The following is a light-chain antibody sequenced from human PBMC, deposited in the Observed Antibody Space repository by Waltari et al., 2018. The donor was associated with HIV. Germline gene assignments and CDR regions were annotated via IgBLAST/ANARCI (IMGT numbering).Light chain of an antibody. Sequence: QSALTQLRSVSGSPGQSVTISCTVTSSDVGGYDSVSWYLQHPGKVPKLIIYEVIKRPSGGPDRFSGSKSVNTPSLTISGLQTEDEADYFCCSYAGTYTYVQFGGGTMLTVL. J-gene: IGLJ3*02. CDR1: SSDVGGYDS. V-gene: IGLV2-11*01. CDR3: CSYAGTYTYVQ. CDR2: EVI.